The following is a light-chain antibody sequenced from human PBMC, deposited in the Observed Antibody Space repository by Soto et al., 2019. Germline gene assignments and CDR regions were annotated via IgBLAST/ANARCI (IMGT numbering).Light chain of an antibody. V-gene: IGLV2-14*03. Sequence: QSVLTQPASVSGSPGQSITISCTGTSSDVGAYDYVSWYQQHPDKAPKLMIYDVSNRPSGVSNRFSGSKSGNTASLTISGLQPEDEADYYCCSYTTSNTRQIVFGTGTKVTVL. J-gene: IGLJ1*01. CDR1: SSDVGAYDY. CDR2: DVS. CDR3: CSYTTSNTRQIV.